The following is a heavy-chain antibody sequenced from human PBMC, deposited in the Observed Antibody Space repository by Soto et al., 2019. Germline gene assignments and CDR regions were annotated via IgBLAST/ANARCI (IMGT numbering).Heavy chain of an antibody. V-gene: IGHV4-34*01. Sequence: PSETLSLTCSIYSGSFSGYYWSWIRQPPGKGLEWIGEISQSGNTNYNPSLKSRGSTSIDKSKKQFSLNLASVSAADTAVYYCARAPKVSGSSQPRPDFWGQGTLVTVSS. D-gene: IGHD6-6*01. CDR3: ARAPKVSGSSQPRPDF. CDR2: ISQSGNT. CDR1: SGSFSGYY. J-gene: IGHJ4*02.